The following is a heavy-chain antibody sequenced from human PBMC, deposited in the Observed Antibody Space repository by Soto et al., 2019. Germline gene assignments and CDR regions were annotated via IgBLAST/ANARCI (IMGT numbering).Heavy chain of an antibody. CDR3: AVGYCSSTSCYAPRLYYYGMDV. Sequence: GGSLRLSCAASGFTFSNYAMSWVRQAPGKGLEWVAVISYDGSNTYYADSVKGRFTISRDNSKNTLYLQMNSLRAEDTAVYYCAVGYCSSTSCYAPRLYYYGMDVWGQGTTVTVSS. CDR2: ISYDGSNT. V-gene: IGHV3-30*03. D-gene: IGHD2-2*01. J-gene: IGHJ6*02. CDR1: GFTFSNYA.